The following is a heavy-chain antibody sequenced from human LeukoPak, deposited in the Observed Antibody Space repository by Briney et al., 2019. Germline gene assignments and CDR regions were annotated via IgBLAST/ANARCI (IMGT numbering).Heavy chain of an antibody. Sequence: GGSLRLSCAASGFTFSSYAMSWVRQAPGKGLEWVSAISGSGGSTYYADSVRGRFTISRDNSKNTLYLQMNSLRAEDTAVYYCAKDKACSSTSCYSSYGNWGQGTLVTVSS. CDR2: ISGSGGST. V-gene: IGHV3-23*01. J-gene: IGHJ4*02. CDR1: GFTFSSYA. D-gene: IGHD2-2*02. CDR3: AKDKACSSTSCYSSYGN.